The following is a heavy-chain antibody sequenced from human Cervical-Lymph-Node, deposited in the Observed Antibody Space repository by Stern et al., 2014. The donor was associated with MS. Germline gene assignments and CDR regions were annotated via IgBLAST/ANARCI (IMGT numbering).Heavy chain of an antibody. CDR1: GGTFSNHA. Sequence: VQLVQSGAEVKKPGSSVKVSCKASGGTFSNHATRWVRQAPGQGLERMGGTVPLFGKPTYAQTAHASVTITAHEPTSTAYTHPRGLRSEDTAVYYCASPLTATSVPFGYYGMDVWGQGTTVTVS. CDR2: TVPLFGKP. J-gene: IGHJ6*02. CDR3: ASPLTATSVPFGYYGMDV. D-gene: IGHD4-17*01. V-gene: IGHV1-69*01.